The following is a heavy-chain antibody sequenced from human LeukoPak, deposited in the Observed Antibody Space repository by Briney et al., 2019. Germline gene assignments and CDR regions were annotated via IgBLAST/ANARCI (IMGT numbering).Heavy chain of an antibody. CDR1: GGSISSYY. CDR3: ARSIAARRALDY. Sequence: SETLSLTCTVSGGSISSYYWSWIRQPPGKGLEWIGSIYYSGSTYYNPSLKSRVTISVDTSKNQFSLKLSSVTAADTAVYYCARSIAARRALDYWGQGTLVTVSS. J-gene: IGHJ4*02. V-gene: IGHV4-59*05. D-gene: IGHD6-6*01. CDR2: IYYSGST.